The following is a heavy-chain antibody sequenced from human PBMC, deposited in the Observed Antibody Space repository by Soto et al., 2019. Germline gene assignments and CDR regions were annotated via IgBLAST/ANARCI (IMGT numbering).Heavy chain of an antibody. CDR3: EKGRPPFDL. CDR1: QFTFSYYA. V-gene: IGHV3-23*01. Sequence: EVQLLESGGGLVQPGGSLRLSCAASQFTFSYYAMGWVRQAPGKGLEWVSLISGAGGSTNYADSVKGRFANSPDNSVNALYLQMNTMTAEDTAVYYCEKGRPPFDLWGRGTMVIVSS. D-gene: IGHD6-6*01. CDR2: ISGAGGST. J-gene: IGHJ2*01.